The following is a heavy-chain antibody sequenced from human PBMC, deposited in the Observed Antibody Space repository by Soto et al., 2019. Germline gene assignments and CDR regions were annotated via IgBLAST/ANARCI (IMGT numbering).Heavy chain of an antibody. CDR3: AVDAQCSSNTCPGALDI. Sequence: ESGGDLVKPGGSLRLSCAASGFTFSHVWMTWVRQAPGKGLEWVGRIKRKSDGETTDYALPVKGRFTISRDDLKSTLYLQMSSLKIEDTAVYYCAVDAQCSSNTCPGALDIWGQGTMVAVS. CDR2: IKRKSDGETT. V-gene: IGHV3-15*01. CDR1: GFTFSHVW. D-gene: IGHD2-2*01. J-gene: IGHJ3*02.